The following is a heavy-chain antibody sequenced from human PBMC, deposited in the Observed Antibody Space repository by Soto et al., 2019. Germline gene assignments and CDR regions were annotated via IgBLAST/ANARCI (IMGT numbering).Heavy chain of an antibody. Sequence: PGGSLRLSCAASGFTFSSYAMSWVRQAPGKGLEWVSAISGSGGSTYYADSVKGRFTISRDNSKNTLYLQMNSLRAEDTAVYYCAKSLRGSSGYYTYFDYWGQGTLVTVSS. CDR1: GFTFSSYA. CDR2: ISGSGGST. V-gene: IGHV3-23*01. J-gene: IGHJ4*02. D-gene: IGHD3-22*01. CDR3: AKSLRGSSGYYTYFDY.